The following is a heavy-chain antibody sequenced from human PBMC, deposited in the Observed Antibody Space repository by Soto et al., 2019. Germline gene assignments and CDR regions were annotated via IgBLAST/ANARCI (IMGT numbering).Heavy chain of an antibody. CDR3: ARVKGSGYHNWFDP. CDR2: INAGNGNT. V-gene: IGHV1-3*01. D-gene: IGHD3-22*01. CDR1: GYSFTSYA. J-gene: IGHJ5*02. Sequence: ASVKVSCKASGYSFTSYAMHWVRQAPGQRLEWMGWINAGNGNTKYSQKFQGRVTITRDTSASTAYMELSSLGSEDTAKYYCARVKGSGYHNWFDPWGQGTLVTVSS.